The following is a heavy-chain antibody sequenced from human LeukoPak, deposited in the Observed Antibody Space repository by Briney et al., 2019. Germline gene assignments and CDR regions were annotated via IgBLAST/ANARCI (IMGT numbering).Heavy chain of an antibody. J-gene: IGHJ4*02. CDR1: GFTFSSYA. V-gene: IGHV3-23*01. CDR3: AKNFLVTTTSFYY. D-gene: IGHD3-22*01. Sequence: GSLRLSCAALGFTFSSYAMSWVRQAPGEGVEWGLAISGSGGSTYYADSVKGRFTISRDDSKNTLYLQMNSLRAEDTAVYYCAKNFLVTTTSFYYWGQRTPVTASS. CDR2: ISGSGGST.